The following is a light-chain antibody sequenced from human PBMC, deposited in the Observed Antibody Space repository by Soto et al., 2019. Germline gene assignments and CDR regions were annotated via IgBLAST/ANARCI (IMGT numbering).Light chain of an antibody. CDR3: MQRIRFPLT. CDR2: TVS. J-gene: IGKJ4*01. CDR1: QSRLYSDDGITY. V-gene: IGKV2-40*01. Sequence: DFVITQSPVSLCGTPGAPASISCRSSQSRLYSDDGITYLDWFLQKPGQSPQLLIYTVSYRASGVPDRFSGSGSGTDFTLKISRVEAEDVGVYCCMQRIRFPLTFGGGTKVDIK.